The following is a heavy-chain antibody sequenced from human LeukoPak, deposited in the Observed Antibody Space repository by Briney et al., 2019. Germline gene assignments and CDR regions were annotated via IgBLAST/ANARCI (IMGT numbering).Heavy chain of an antibody. CDR1: GFTVGDYA. CDR3: TRMGLELRPYYYYGMDV. Sequence: GGTLRLSCTASGFTVGDYAMSWFRQAPGKGLEWVGFIRSKAYGGTTEYAASVKGRFTISRDDSKSIAYLQMNSLKTEDTAVYYCTRMGLELRPYYYYGMDVWGQGTTVTVSS. CDR2: IRSKAYGGTT. J-gene: IGHJ6*02. D-gene: IGHD1-7*01. V-gene: IGHV3-49*03.